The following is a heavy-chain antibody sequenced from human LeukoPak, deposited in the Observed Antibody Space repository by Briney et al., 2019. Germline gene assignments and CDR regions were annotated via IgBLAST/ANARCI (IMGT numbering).Heavy chain of an antibody. CDR1: GFTFSDYY. V-gene: IGHV3-11*04. J-gene: IGHJ5*02. Sequence: GGSLRLSCAASGFTFSDYYMSWLRQAPGKGLEWVSYISSSGSTIYYADSVKGRFTISRDNAKNSLYLQMNSLRAEDTAVYYCAKNYDSSGYYLGWFDPWGQGTLVTVSS. D-gene: IGHD3-22*01. CDR3: AKNYDSSGYYLGWFDP. CDR2: ISSSGSTI.